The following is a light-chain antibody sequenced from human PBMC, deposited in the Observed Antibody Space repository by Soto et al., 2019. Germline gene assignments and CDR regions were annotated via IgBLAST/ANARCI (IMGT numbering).Light chain of an antibody. V-gene: IGLV1-40*01. CDR2: GNS. CDR1: SSNIGAGYD. Sequence: QSVLTQPPSVSGAPGQRVTISCTGSSSNIGAGYDVHWYQQLPGTAPKLLVSGNSNRPSGVPDRFSGSKSGTSASLAITGLQAEDEADYYCQSSDSSLSAGVFGGGTQLTVL. J-gene: IGLJ2*01. CDR3: QSSDSSLSAGV.